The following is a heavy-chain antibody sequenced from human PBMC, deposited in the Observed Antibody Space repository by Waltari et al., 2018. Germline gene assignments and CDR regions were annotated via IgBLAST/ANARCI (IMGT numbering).Heavy chain of an antibody. CDR2: IIPIFGTA. V-gene: IGHV1-69*01. D-gene: IGHD6-19*01. CDR1: SYA. J-gene: IGHJ4*02. CDR3: ARDGRSSGSEY. Sequence: SYAISWVRQAPGQGLEWMGGIIPIFGTANYAQKFQGRVTITADESTSTAYMELSSLRSEDTAVYYCARDGRSSGSEYWGQGTLVTVSS.